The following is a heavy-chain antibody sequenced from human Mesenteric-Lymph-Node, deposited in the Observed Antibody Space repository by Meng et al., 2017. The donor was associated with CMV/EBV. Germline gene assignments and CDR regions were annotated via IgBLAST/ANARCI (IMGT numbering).Heavy chain of an antibody. D-gene: IGHD6-6*01. CDR1: GYTFTGYY. Sequence: ASVKVSCKASGYTFTGYYMHWVRQAPGQGLEWMGWINPNSGGTNYAQKFQGRVTMTRDTSISTAYMDLSRLRSDDTAVYYCARVRGGSSSDAFDYWGQGTLVTVSS. J-gene: IGHJ4*02. CDR2: INPNSGGT. CDR3: ARVRGGSSSDAFDY. V-gene: IGHV1-2*02.